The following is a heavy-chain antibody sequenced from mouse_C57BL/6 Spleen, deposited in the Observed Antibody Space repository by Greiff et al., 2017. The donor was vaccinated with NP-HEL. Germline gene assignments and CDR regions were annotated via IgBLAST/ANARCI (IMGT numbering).Heavy chain of an antibody. CDR2: IHPSDSDT. CDR1: GYTFTSYW. D-gene: IGHD2-1*01. Sequence: QVHVKQPGAELVKPGASVKVSCKASGYTFTSYWMHWVKQRPGQGLEWIGRIHPSDSDTNYNQKFKGKATLTVDKSSSTAYMQLSSLTSEDSAVYYCATYGNYGYFDVWGTGTTVTVSS. V-gene: IGHV1-74*01. J-gene: IGHJ1*03. CDR3: ATYGNYGYFDV.